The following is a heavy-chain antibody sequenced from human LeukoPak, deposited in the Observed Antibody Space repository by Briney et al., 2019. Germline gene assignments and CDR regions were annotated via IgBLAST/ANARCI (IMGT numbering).Heavy chain of an antibody. J-gene: IGHJ4*02. V-gene: IGHV3-23*01. CDR1: GFSFSNYA. CDR3: ARDAGYYSSLYYFDF. D-gene: IGHD2-2*01. Sequence: GGSLRPSCAASGFSFSNYAMNWVRQAPGKGLEWVSLISGSGGGTYYADSVKGRFTISRDISNNILYLQMNTLRAEDTAVYYCARDAGYYSSLYYFDFWGQGTLVTVSS. CDR2: ISGSGGGT.